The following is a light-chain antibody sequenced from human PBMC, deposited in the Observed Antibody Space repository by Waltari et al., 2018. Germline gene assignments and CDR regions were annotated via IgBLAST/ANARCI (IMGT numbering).Light chain of an antibody. Sequence: QSALTQPASVSGSPGQSITISCTGTSSDVGGYDYVSWYQHHLGKAPKFMIYDVNNRASGVSKRFSGSKSGNTASLTISGLQAEDEADYYCCSYTSSSTFVFGTGTKVSVL. V-gene: IGLV2-14*01. J-gene: IGLJ1*01. CDR1: SSDVGGYDY. CDR2: DVN. CDR3: CSYTSSSTFV.